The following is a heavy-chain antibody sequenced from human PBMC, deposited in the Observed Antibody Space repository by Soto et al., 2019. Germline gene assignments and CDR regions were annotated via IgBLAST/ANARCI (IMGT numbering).Heavy chain of an antibody. D-gene: IGHD6-19*01. CDR2: ITYDGKNE. J-gene: IGHJ3*02. CDR3: AKDRGDGCTPSFTFDI. V-gene: IGHV3-30*18. Sequence: QVQLVESGGGVVQPGRSLRLSCAVSGFTFSSYAMHWVRQAPGKGLEWVAAITYDGKNEYYVDSVKGRFTISRDNSKNTLYLQMNSLRAEYTYVYYCAKDRGDGCTPSFTFDIWGQGTMVTVSS. CDR1: GFTFSSYA.